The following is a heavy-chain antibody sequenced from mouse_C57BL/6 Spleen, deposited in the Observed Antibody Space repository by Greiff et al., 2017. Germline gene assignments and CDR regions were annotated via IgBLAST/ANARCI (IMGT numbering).Heavy chain of an antibody. CDR3: ARGGLSYWYFDV. J-gene: IGHJ1*03. Sequence: EVKLQESGPGLVKPSQSLSLTCSVTGYSITSGYYWNWIRQFPGNKLEWMGYISYDGSNNYNPSLKNRISITRDTSKNQFFLKLNSVTTEDTATYYCARGGLSYWYFDVWGTGTTVTVSS. V-gene: IGHV3-6*01. CDR1: GYSITSGYY. CDR2: ISYDGSN. D-gene: IGHD3-3*01.